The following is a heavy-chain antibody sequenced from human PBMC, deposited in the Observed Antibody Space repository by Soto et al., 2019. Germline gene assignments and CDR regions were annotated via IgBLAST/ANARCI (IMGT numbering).Heavy chain of an antibody. CDR1: GFIFSSHW. Sequence: AGRSLRLSCAASGFIFSSHWMHWVRLAPGKGLVGVSHIGPDGSNIWEADSVQGRFTISRDNARNRLYLQMNSLRDEDTAIYYCVRDNNWSFDYWGQGILVTVS. CDR3: VRDNNWSFDY. V-gene: IGHV3-74*01. D-gene: IGHD1-1*01. CDR2: IGPDGSNI. J-gene: IGHJ4*02.